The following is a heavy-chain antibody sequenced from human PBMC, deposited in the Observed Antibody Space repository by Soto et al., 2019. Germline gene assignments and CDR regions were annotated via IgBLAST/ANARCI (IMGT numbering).Heavy chain of an antibody. Sequence: SGPTLVNPTQTLTLTCTFSGFSLSTSGMCVSWIRQPPGKALEWLALIDWDDDKYYSTSLRTRLTISKDTSKNQVGLTLTNLDPVDTATYYCARVGRTRPLSVAGILDNYYYGMDVWGQGTTVTVS. CDR1: GFSLSTSGMC. D-gene: IGHD6-19*01. CDR2: IDWDDDK. J-gene: IGHJ6*02. CDR3: ARVGRTRPLSVAGILDNYYYGMDV. V-gene: IGHV2-70*01.